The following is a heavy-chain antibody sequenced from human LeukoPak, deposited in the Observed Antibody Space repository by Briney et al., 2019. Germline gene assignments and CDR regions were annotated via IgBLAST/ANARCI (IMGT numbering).Heavy chain of an antibody. D-gene: IGHD4-23*01. V-gene: IGHV1-46*01. CDR3: ARESVYGGKNFDY. J-gene: IGHJ4*02. CDR2: INPSGGST. Sequence: GASVKVSCKASGYTFTSYDINWVRQAPGQGLEWMGIINPSGGSTSYAQKFQGRVTMTRDTSTSTVYMELSSLRSEDTAMYYCARESVYGGKNFDYWGQGTLVTVSS. CDR1: GYTFTSYD.